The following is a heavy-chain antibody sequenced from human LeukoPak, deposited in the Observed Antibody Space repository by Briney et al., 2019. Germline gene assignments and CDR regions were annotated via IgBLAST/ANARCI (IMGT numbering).Heavy chain of an antibody. J-gene: IGHJ2*01. D-gene: IGHD6-19*01. CDR1: GFTFSSYS. CDR2: ISSSSSYI. Sequence: PGGSLRLSCAASGFTFSSYSMNWVRQAPGKGLEWVSSISSSSSYIYYADSVKGRFTISRDNAKNSLYLQMNSLRAEDTAVYYCARESAVAGSWYFDFWGRGTLVTVSS. V-gene: IGHV3-21*01. CDR3: ARESAVAGSWYFDF.